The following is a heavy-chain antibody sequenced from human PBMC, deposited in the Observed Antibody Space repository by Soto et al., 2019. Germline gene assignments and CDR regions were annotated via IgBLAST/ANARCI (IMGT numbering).Heavy chain of an antibody. CDR3: ARQGFGPLHGLVDV. V-gene: IGHV4-59*08. CDR2: VHHIWGS. D-gene: IGHD3-10*01. Sequence: QGQLQESGPGLVKPSETLSLSCTVSGGSISSYYWSWFRQSPGKRMEWIGSVHHIWGSSYNPSLQSRVAISLHTSTRQFSLKVTSVTATDTAVYYCARQGFGPLHGLVDVWGQGTTVTVSS. CDR1: GGSISSYY. J-gene: IGHJ6*02.